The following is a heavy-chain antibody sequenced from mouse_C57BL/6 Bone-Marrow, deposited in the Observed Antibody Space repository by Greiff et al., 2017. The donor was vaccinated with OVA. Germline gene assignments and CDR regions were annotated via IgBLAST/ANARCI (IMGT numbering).Heavy chain of an antibody. V-gene: IGHV5-17*01. Sequence: EVKVVESGGGLVKPGGSLKLSCAASGFTFSDYGMHWVRQAPEKGLEWVAYISSGSSTIYYADTVKGRFTISRDNAKNTLFLQMTSLRSEDTAMYYCARGAFYGFAYWGQGTLVTVSA. CDR3: ARGAFYGFAY. CDR1: GFTFSDYG. CDR2: ISSGSSTI. D-gene: IGHD1-1*01. J-gene: IGHJ3*01.